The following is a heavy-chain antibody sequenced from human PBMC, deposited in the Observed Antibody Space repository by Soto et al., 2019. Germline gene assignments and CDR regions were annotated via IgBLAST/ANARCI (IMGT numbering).Heavy chain of an antibody. V-gene: IGHV3-9*01. D-gene: IGHD3-10*01. CDR2: ISWNSINI. CDR3: AASRSYCLDY. CDR1: GFTFDDYA. Sequence: EVQLVEFGGGLEQPGRSLRLSCAASGFTFDDYAMHWVRQTPGKGPEWGSGISWNSINIDYADSVKGRFTISRDNAKNFLYLQMNSLRAEDTALYYCAASRSYCLDYWGQGTLVTVSS. J-gene: IGHJ4*02.